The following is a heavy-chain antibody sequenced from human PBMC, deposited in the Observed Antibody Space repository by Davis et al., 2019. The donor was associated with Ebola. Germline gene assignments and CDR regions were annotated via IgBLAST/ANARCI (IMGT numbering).Heavy chain of an antibody. D-gene: IGHD6-6*01. J-gene: IGHJ6*02. CDR2: IYYSGST. Sequence: GSLRLSCTVSGGSISSYYWSWIRQPPGKGLEWIGYIYYSGSTNYNPSLKSRVTISVDKSKNQFSLKLSSVTAADTAVYYCARAAARPYYYYGMDVWGQGTTVTVSS. CDR1: GGSISSYY. CDR3: ARAAARPYYYYGMDV. V-gene: IGHV4-59*12.